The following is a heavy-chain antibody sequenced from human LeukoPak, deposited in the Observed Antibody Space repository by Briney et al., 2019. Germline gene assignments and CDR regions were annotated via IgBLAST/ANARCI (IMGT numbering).Heavy chain of an antibody. CDR3: ARDPDIVVVAAPNRDDAFDI. CDR1: GGSFSGYY. J-gene: IGHJ3*02. CDR2: INHSGST. Sequence: SETLSLTCAVYGGSFSGYYWSWIRQPPGKGLEWIGEINHSGSTNYNPSLKSRVTISVDTSKNQFSLKLSSVTAADTAVYYCARDPDIVVVAAPNRDDAFDIWGQGTMVTVSS. D-gene: IGHD2-15*01. V-gene: IGHV4-34*01.